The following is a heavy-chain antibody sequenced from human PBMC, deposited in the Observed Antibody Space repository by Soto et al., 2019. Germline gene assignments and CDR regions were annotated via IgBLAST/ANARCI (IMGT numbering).Heavy chain of an antibody. D-gene: IGHD2-15*01. Sequence: QVQLQESGPGLVKPSQTLSLTCTVSGGSISSGNYYWSWIRQPPGKGLEWIGFISYSGSTHYSTSLKSRVTISVDTSKSQFSLNLSFVTAADTAVYYCATMGTPATGLYFFDYWGQGSLVTVSS. CDR2: ISYSGST. V-gene: IGHV4-30-4*01. CDR1: GGSISSGNYY. J-gene: IGHJ4*02. CDR3: ATMGTPATGLYFFDY.